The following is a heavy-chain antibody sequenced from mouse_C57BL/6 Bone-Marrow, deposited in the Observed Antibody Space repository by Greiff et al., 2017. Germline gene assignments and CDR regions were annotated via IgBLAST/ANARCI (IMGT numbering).Heavy chain of an antibody. CDR1: GFTFSDYG. J-gene: IGHJ4*01. CDR2: ISNLAYSI. V-gene: IGHV5-15*01. Sequence: EVKLMESGGGLVQPGGSLKLSCAASGFTFSDYGMAWVRQAPRTGPEWVAFISNLAYSIYYADTVTGRFTISRENAKNTLYLEMSSLRSEDTAMYYCARQLSYAMDYWGQGTSVTVSS. CDR3: ARQLSYAMDY. D-gene: IGHD3-2*02.